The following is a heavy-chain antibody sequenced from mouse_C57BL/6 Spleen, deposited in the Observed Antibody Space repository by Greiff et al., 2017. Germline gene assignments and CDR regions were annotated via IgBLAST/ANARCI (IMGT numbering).Heavy chain of an antibody. CDR1: GFSLTSYA. D-gene: IGHD1-1*01. J-gene: IGHJ1*03. CDR3: ARTDYGSSYNFDV. CDR2: IWTGGGT. V-gene: IGHV2-9-1*01. Sequence: VKLMESGPGLVAPSQSLSITCTVSGFSLTSYAIRWVRQPPGKGLEWIGVIWTGGGTNYNSTLKSTLSISKDNSKSQVFLKIDRLQTYDTARDYCARTDYGSSYNFDVGGTGTTVTVSS.